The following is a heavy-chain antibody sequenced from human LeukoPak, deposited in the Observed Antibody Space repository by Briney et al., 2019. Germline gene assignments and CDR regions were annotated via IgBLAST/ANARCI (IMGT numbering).Heavy chain of an antibody. J-gene: IGHJ3*02. CDR2: INQEGTKK. V-gene: IGHV3-7*01. CDR1: GFTFRNDW. Sequence: PGGSLRLSCAPSGFTFRNDWMTWVRQAQGKGLEWVSNINQEGTKKNYADSVKGRFTISRDNTKNSLFLQMNSLRAEDTAIYYCARDTAPSSRSSYFDALDMWGQGTMVTVSS. CDR3: ARDTAPSSRSSYFDALDM. D-gene: IGHD6-13*01.